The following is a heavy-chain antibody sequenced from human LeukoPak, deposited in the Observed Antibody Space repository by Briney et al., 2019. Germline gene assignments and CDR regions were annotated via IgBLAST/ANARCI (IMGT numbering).Heavy chain of an antibody. Sequence: PGGSLRLSCAASGFTFSSYWMSWVRQAPGKGLEWVANIKQDGSEKYYVDSVKGRFTISRDNAKNSLYLQMNSLRAEDTAVYYCARVEYDFWSGYYFFDYWGRGTLVTVSS. CDR2: IKQDGSEK. J-gene: IGHJ4*02. V-gene: IGHV3-7*01. CDR3: ARVEYDFWSGYYFFDY. CDR1: GFTFSSYW. D-gene: IGHD3-3*01.